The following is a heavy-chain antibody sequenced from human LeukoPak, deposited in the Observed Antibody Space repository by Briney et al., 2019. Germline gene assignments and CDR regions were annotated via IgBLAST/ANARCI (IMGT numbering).Heavy chain of an antibody. CDR1: GFTFSSYS. CDR2: ISSSSSYI. D-gene: IGHD1-7*01. Sequence: TPGGSLRLSCAASGFTFSSYSMNWVRQAPGKGLEWVSSISSSSSYIYYADSVKGRFTISRDNAKNSLYLQMNSLRAEDTAVYYCARDGEDHITGTTFRDYWGQGTLVTVSS. J-gene: IGHJ4*02. CDR3: ARDGEDHITGTTFRDY. V-gene: IGHV3-21*01.